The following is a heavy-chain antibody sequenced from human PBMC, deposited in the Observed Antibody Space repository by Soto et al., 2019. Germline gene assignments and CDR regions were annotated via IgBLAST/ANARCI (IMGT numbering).Heavy chain of an antibody. CDR1: GFTFSSYG. CDR2: ISYDGSNK. V-gene: IGHV3-30*18. D-gene: IGHD2-15*01. J-gene: IGHJ6*02. CDR3: AKEGSGGGDYYYYYGMDV. Sequence: PGGSLRLSCAASGFTFSSYGMHWVRQAPGKGLEWVAVISYDGSNKYYADSVKGRFTISRDNSKNTLYRQMNSLRAEDTAVYYCAKEGSGGGDYYYYYGMDVWGQGTTVTVSS.